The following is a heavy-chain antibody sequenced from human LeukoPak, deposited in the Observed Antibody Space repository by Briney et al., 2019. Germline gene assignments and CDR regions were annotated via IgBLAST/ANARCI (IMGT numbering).Heavy chain of an antibody. V-gene: IGHV4-39*01. D-gene: IGHD3-10*01. Sequence: SETLSLTCAVSGGSISSNSYYWGWIRQPPGKGLEWIGSIYYSGSPYYNPSLKSRVTISVDTSKKQFSLKLSSVTAADTAVYYCARHVGFITMVRGVINNNWFDPWGQGTLVTVSS. CDR1: GGSISSNSYY. CDR2: IYYSGSP. CDR3: ARHVGFITMVRGVINNNWFDP. J-gene: IGHJ5*02.